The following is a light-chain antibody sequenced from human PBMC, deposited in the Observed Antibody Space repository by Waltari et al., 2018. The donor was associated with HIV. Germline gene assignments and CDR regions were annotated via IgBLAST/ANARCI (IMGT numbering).Light chain of an antibody. CDR2: SAS. V-gene: IGKV1-9*01. CDR3: QQYDTYPLT. J-gene: IGKJ4*01. CDR1: QGIGSS. Sequence: IQLPQSPSFLSASLGASVTLTCRAAQGIGSSLAWYQAKPGRAPKLLVYSASILQAGVPLRFGGSGSGTEFTLTVSSLQPEDFAAYYCQQYDTYPLTFGGGTKVEIK.